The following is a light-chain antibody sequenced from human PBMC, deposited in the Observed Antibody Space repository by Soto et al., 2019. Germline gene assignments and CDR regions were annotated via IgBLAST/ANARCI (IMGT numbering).Light chain of an antibody. Sequence: QSVLTQPASVSGSPGQSITIPCSGRSSDLGGLNYVSWYQQHPGKVPKLIIYKVDNRPSGISDRFSASKSGNTASLTISGLQAEDEAHYYCSSYTTVHSPQWVFAGGTKVTVL. CDR2: KVD. CDR3: SSYTTVHSPQWV. J-gene: IGLJ3*02. V-gene: IGLV2-14*01. CDR1: SSDLGGLNY.